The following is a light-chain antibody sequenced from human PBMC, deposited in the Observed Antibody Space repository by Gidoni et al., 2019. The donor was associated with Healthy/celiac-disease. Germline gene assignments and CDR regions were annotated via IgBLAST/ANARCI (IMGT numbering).Light chain of an antibody. CDR2: GNS. V-gene: IGLV1-40*01. J-gene: IGLJ3*02. Sequence: QSVLTQPPSVSGAPGQRVTISCTGSSSNIGAGYDVHWSQQLPGTAPKLLIYGNSNRPSGVPDRFSGSKSGTSASLAITGRQAEDEADYYCQSYDSSLSGWVFGGGTKLTVL. CDR1: SSNIGAGYD. CDR3: QSYDSSLSGWV.